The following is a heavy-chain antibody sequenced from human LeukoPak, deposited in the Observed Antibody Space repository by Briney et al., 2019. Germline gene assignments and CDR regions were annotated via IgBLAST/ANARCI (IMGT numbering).Heavy chain of an antibody. Sequence: QAGGSLRLSCAASGFDFNDFAMTWVRQAPGKGLEWVSYISSSSSTIYYADSVKGRFTISRDNAKNSLYLQMNSLRAEDTAVYYCARANRGYSYGSFDYWGQGTLVTVSS. V-gene: IGHV3-48*04. CDR3: ARANRGYSYGSFDY. CDR2: ISSSSSTI. CDR1: GFDFNDFA. J-gene: IGHJ4*02. D-gene: IGHD5-18*01.